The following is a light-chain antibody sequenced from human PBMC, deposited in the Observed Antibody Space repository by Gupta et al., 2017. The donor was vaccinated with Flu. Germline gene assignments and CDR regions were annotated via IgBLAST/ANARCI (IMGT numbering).Light chain of an antibody. J-gene: IGKJ3*01. Sequence: DVQVTQSPTSLSASVGDSVAITCQANDYISNYLNWYQQKPGKAPKLLSYEASTLVTGVPSRFSGTGSGTTFTLTITSLQAEDTAIYFCQHFDDGPHISFGPGTKVDV. CDR1: DYISNY. V-gene: IGKV1-33*01. CDR3: QHFDDGPHIS. CDR2: EAS.